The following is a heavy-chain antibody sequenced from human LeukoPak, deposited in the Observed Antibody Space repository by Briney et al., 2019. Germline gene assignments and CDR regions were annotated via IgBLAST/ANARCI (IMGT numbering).Heavy chain of an antibody. CDR1: GFTFSSYA. CDR3: AKDEPFPFAEYFQH. CDR2: ISGSGGST. Sequence: GGSLRLSCAASGFTFSSYAMSWVRRAPEKGLEWVSAISGSGGSTYYADSVKGRFTISRDNSKNTLYLQMNSLRAEDTAVYYCAKDEPFPFAEYFQHWGQGTLVTVSS. V-gene: IGHV3-23*01. J-gene: IGHJ1*01. D-gene: IGHD1-14*01.